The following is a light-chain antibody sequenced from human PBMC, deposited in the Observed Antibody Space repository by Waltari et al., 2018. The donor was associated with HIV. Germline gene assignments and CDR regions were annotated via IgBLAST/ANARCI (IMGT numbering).Light chain of an antibody. J-gene: IGLJ2*01. CDR2: EGD. V-gene: IGLV2-23*01. CDR1: SSDVGSYNF. Sequence: QSALTQPASVSGSPGQSITISCTGTSSDVGSYNFVSWYQQHPGNAPKLIIYEGDKRPSGVSYRFSGSKSGSTASLTISGLQAEDEAGYYCCSYAGSSTYVVFGGGTQLTVL. CDR3: CSYAGSSTYVV.